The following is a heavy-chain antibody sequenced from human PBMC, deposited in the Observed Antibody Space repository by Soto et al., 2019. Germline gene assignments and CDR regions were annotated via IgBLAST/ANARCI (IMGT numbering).Heavy chain of an antibody. D-gene: IGHD1-1*01. V-gene: IGHV4-59*08. J-gene: IGHJ5*02. CDR3: AKQGGKYGIRSFDP. CDR1: GGSISSDY. CDR2: IYYSGNT. Sequence: SETQSLTCTVSGGSISSDYLSWIRQSPGKGLEWIGYIYYSGNTKYNPSLESRVTISVDASKNRVSLNLKSVTAADTAVYYCAKQGGKYGIRSFDPWGQGTLVTVSS.